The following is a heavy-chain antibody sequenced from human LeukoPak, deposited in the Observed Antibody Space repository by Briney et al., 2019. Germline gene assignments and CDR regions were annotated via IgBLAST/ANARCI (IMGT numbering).Heavy chain of an antibody. D-gene: IGHD3-10*01. CDR3: AKDFSPVWFGSAGYFDY. V-gene: IGHV3-21*04. Sequence: GGSLTLSCAASGFSFSTHSMNWVRQAPGKGLEWISFINLDGTDIHYGESVKGRCTISRDNAKNTLYLQMHTLRADDTAVYYCAKDFSPVWFGSAGYFDYWGQGTLVTVSS. CDR2: INLDGTDI. CDR1: GFSFSTHS. J-gene: IGHJ4*02.